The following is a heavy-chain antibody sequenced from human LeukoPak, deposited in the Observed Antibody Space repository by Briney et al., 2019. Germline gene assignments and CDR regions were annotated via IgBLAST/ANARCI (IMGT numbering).Heavy chain of an antibody. CDR2: INSDGSST. CDR3: AKGYSGYPYLFDY. CDR1: GFTFSSYW. D-gene: IGHD5-12*01. V-gene: IGHV3-74*01. Sequence: GGSLRLSCAASGFTFSSYWMHWVRQAPGKGLVWVSRINSDGSSTYYADSVKGRFTISRDNSKNTLYLQMNSLRAEDTAVYYCAKGYSGYPYLFDYWGQGTLVTVSS. J-gene: IGHJ4*02.